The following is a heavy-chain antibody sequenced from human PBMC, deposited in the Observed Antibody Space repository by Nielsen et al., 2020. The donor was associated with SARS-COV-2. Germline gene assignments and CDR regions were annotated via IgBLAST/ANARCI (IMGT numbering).Heavy chain of an antibody. CDR2: ISSSSSTI. D-gene: IGHD1-26*01. Sequence: LSLTCAASGFTFSSYSMNWVRQAPGKGLEWVSYISSSSSTIYYADSVKGRFTISRDNAKNSLYLQMNSLRDEDTAVYYCASFSGSYYGAGHWGQGTLVTVSS. V-gene: IGHV3-48*02. CDR3: ASFSGSYYGAGH. J-gene: IGHJ4*02. CDR1: GFTFSSYS.